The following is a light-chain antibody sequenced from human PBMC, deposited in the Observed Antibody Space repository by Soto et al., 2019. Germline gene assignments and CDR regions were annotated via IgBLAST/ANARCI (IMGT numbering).Light chain of an antibody. Sequence: EVVMTQSPATLSVSPGERATLSCKASQSVRNNLVWYQQKPGQAPRPIIYDATTRATGIPDRFSGSGSGTDFTLTISRLEPEDFAVYYCQQYETFGQGTKVDIK. CDR2: DAT. V-gene: IGKV3-15*01. J-gene: IGKJ1*01. CDR1: QSVRNN. CDR3: QQYET.